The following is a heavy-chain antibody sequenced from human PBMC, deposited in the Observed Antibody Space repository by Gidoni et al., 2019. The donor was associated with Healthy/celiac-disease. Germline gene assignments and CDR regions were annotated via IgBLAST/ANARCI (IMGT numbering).Heavy chain of an antibody. CDR3: ATVAIPRGYCTNGVCYTTAMGV. CDR2: FDPEDGET. J-gene: IGHJ6*02. V-gene: IGHV1-24*01. CDR1: GYTLTELS. Sequence: QVQLVQSGAEVKKPGASVKVSCKVSGYTLTELSMHWVRQAPGKGLEWMGGFDPEDGETIYAQKFQGRVTMTEDTSTDTAYMELSSLRSEDTAVYYCATVAIPRGYCTNGVCYTTAMGVWGQGTTVTVSS. D-gene: IGHD2-8*01.